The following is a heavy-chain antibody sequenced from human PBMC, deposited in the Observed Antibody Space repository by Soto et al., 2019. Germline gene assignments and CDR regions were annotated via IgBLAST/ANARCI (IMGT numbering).Heavy chain of an antibody. V-gene: IGHV3-30*02. D-gene: IGHD3-22*01. CDR3: AKDLSYYDIWGWFDP. CDR1: GFTFSSYG. J-gene: IGHJ5*02. CDR2: IWYDGSNK. Sequence: GGSLRLSCAASGFTFSSYGMHWVRQAPGKGLEWVAVIWYDGSNKYYADSVKGRFTISRDNSKNTLYLQMNSLRAEDTSVYYCAKDLSYYDIWGWFDPWGQGTLVTVSS.